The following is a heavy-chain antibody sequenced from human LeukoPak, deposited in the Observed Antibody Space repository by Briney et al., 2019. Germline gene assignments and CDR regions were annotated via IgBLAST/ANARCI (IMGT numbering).Heavy chain of an antibody. CDR1: GFTFSSYS. Sequence: GGSLRLSCAASGFTFSSYSMNWVRQAPGKGLEWVSSLSSSSSYIYYADSVKGRFTISRDNAKNSLYLQTNSLRAEDTAVYYCARSDAYDSSGYYYAFDYWGQGTLVTVSS. J-gene: IGHJ4*02. CDR2: LSSSSSYI. CDR3: ARSDAYDSSGYYYAFDY. D-gene: IGHD3-22*01. V-gene: IGHV3-21*01.